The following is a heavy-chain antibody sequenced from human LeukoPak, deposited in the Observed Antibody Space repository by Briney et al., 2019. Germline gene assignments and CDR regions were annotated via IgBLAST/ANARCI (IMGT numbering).Heavy chain of an antibody. D-gene: IGHD2-15*01. CDR3: ARDHSHDAFDI. V-gene: IGHV4-34*01. CDR2: INPSGST. CDR1: GGSFSGFY. J-gene: IGHJ3*02. Sequence: SETLSLTCTVYGGSFSGFYWSWIRQPPGKGLEWIGEINPSGSTDYNPSLKSRVTISQATSKNQFSLRLSSVTAADTAVYYCARDHSHDAFDIWGQGTMVTVSS.